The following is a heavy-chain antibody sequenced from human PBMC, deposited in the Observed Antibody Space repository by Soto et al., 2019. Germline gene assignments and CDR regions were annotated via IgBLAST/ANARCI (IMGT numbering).Heavy chain of an antibody. CDR2: INANNGNT. CDR1: GYTFTSYG. Sequence: QVQLVQSGAEVKKPGASVMVSCKASGYTFTSYGISWIRQAPGQGLEWMGWINANNGNTDYAQNFQGRVTMTTDTSTSTASMELRSLRSDDTAVYYCASSYASGFDPWGQGTLVSVSS. V-gene: IGHV1-18*04. D-gene: IGHD3-10*01. CDR3: ASSYASGFDP. J-gene: IGHJ5*02.